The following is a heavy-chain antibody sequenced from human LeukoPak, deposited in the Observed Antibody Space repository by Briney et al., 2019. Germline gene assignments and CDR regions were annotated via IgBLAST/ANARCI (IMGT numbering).Heavy chain of an antibody. J-gene: IGHJ5*02. CDR1: GFTFNRYW. Sequence: GGSLRLSCAASGFTFNRYWMHWVRQAPGKGLEWVAFIRYDGSNKYYADSVKGRFTISRDNSKNTLYLQMNSLTVGDTAVYYCARGTDGFDPWGQGTLVTVSS. CDR2: IRYDGSNK. CDR3: ARGTDGFDP. V-gene: IGHV3-30*02.